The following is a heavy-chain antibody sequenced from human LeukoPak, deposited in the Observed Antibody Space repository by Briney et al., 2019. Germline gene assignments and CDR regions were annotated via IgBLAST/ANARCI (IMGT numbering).Heavy chain of an antibody. Sequence: ASVKVSCKASGYTFTGYYMHWVRQAPGQGLEWMGWINPNSGGTNYAQKFQGWVTMTRDTSISTAYMELSRLRSDDTAVYYCAGDSRACDFWSGPNCAYWGQRTLVTVSP. V-gene: IGHV1-2*04. CDR1: GYTFTGYY. D-gene: IGHD3-3*01. J-gene: IGHJ4*02. CDR3: AGDSRACDFWSGPNCAY. CDR2: INPNSGGT.